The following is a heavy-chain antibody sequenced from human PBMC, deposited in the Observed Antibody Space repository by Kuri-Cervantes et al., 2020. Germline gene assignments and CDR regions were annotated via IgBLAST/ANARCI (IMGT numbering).Heavy chain of an antibody. CDR1: GGSISSSSYY. J-gene: IGHJ6*02. CDR3: ARFRSTDDYGDYGTNPYYYYGMDV. V-gene: IGHV4-39*01. Sequence: ESLKISCTVSGGSISSSSYYWGWIRQPPGKELEWIGSIYYSGSTYYNPSLKSRVTISVDTSKNQFSLKLSSVTAADTAVYYCARFRSTDDYGDYGTNPYYYYGMDVLGQGTTVTVSS. CDR2: IYYSGST. D-gene: IGHD4-17*01.